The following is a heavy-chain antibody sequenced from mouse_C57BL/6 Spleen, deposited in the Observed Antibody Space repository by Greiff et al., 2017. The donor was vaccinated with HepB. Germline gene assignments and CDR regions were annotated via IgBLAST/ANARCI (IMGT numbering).Heavy chain of an antibody. CDR3: ARDYDFYAMDY. CDR2: IYPGSGST. D-gene: IGHD2-4*01. CDR1: GYTFTSYW. V-gene: IGHV1-55*01. Sequence: VQLQQSGAELVKPGASVKMSCKASGYTFTSYWITWVKQRPGQGLEWIGDIYPGSGSTNYNEKFTSKATLTVDTSSSTAYMQLSSLTSEDSAVYYCARDYDFYAMDYWGQGTSVTVSS. J-gene: IGHJ4*01.